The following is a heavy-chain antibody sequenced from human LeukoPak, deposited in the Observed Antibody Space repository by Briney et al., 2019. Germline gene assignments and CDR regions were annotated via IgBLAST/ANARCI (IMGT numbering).Heavy chain of an antibody. CDR1: GYTFTGHY. CDR2: INPKNAGT. D-gene: IGHD3-16*01. Sequence: ASVKVSCKASGYTFTGHYMHWVRQVPGQRLEWMGWINPKNAGTNYAPKFQGRVTMTRDTAISTVYMEVSSLRSDDTAVYYCAKTLYLRAVPGGLDYWGQGTLVSVSS. J-gene: IGHJ4*02. V-gene: IGHV1-2*02. CDR3: AKTLYLRAVPGGLDY.